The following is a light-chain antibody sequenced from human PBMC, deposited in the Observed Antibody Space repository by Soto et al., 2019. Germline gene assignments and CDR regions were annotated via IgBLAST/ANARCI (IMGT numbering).Light chain of an antibody. J-gene: IGKJ5*01. V-gene: IGKV3-15*01. CDR3: QQYNNWPPIT. CDR2: GAS. CDR1: QSVSSN. Sequence: EIVMTQSPAALSVSPGERATLACRASQSVSSNLAWYQQKPGQAPRLLIYGASTRATGIPARFSGSGSGTEFTLIISSLQSVDFAVYYCQQYNNWPPITFGQGTRLEIK.